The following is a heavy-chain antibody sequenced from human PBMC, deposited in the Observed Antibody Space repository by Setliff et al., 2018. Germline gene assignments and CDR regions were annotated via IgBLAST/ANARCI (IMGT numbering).Heavy chain of an antibody. CDR1: GASMRSGTFY. Sequence: SETLSLTCTVSGASMRSGTFYWGWIRLHPGKGLEWIGYISYSGNTYYNPSFEGRLALSVDASMNQFSLRLSSVTAADSAIYYCARDRSALVRGVVHHNYFDPWGQGNKVTVS. CDR2: ISYSGNT. CDR3: ARDRSALVRGVVHHNYFDP. D-gene: IGHD3-10*01. V-gene: IGHV4-31*03. J-gene: IGHJ5*02.